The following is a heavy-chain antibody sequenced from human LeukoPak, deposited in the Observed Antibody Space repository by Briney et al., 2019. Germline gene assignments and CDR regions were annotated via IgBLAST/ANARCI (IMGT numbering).Heavy chain of an antibody. CDR2: IKSKTDGGTT. CDR1: GFTVITND. CDR3: ATVYWYFDL. Sequence: GGSLRLSCAASGFTVITNDMTWVRQAPGKGLEWVGLIKSKTDGGTTDYAAPVKGRFTISRDDSKNTLYLQMSSLKTEDTAVYYCATVYWYFDLWGRGTLVSVSA. J-gene: IGHJ2*01. V-gene: IGHV3-15*01.